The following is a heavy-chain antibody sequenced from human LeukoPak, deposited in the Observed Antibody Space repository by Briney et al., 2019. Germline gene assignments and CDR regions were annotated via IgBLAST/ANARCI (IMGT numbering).Heavy chain of an antibody. J-gene: IGHJ6*04. CDR3: ARRGYGDV. D-gene: IGHD6-13*01. CDR1: GFTFSSYS. Sequence: GGSLRLSCAASGFTFSSYSMNWVRQAPGKGLEWVSYISSSSSTIYYADSVKGRFTISRDNAKNPLYLQMNSLRAEDTAVYYCARRGYGDVWGKGTTVTVSS. CDR2: ISSSSSTI. V-gene: IGHV3-48*01.